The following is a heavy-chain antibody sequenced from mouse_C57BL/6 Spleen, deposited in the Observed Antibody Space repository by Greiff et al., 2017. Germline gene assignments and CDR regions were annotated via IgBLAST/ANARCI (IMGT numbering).Heavy chain of an antibody. J-gene: IGHJ2*01. D-gene: IGHD2-2*01. CDR1: GYAFSSYW. Sequence: QVQLKESGAELVKPGASVKISCKASGYAFSSYWMNWVKQRPGKGLEWIGQIYPGDGDTNYNGKFKGKATLTADKSSSTAYMQLSSLTSEDSAVYFCEGYRDGGYYFDYWGQGTTLTVSS. CDR2: IYPGDGDT. CDR3: EGYRDGGYYFDY. V-gene: IGHV1-80*01.